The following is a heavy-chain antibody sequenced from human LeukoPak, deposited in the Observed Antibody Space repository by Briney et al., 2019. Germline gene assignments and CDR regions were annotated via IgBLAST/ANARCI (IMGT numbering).Heavy chain of an antibody. D-gene: IGHD5-18*01. CDR1: GFTFSSYA. V-gene: IGHV3-20*04. J-gene: IGHJ6*03. CDR3: ARDYSYGNLYYYYYYYMDV. Sequence: GGSLRLSCAASGFTFSSYAMSWVRQAPGKGLEWVSGINWNGGSPRYADSVKGRFTISRDNAKNSLYLQMNSLRAEDTAVYYCARDYSYGNLYYYYYYYMDVWGKGTTVTVSS. CDR2: INWNGGSP.